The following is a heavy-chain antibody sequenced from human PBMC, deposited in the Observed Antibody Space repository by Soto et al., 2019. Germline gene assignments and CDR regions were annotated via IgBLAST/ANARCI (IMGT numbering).Heavy chain of an antibody. D-gene: IGHD3-3*01. CDR1: GYTFTSYG. CDR2: ISAYNGNT. Sequence: QVPLVQSGAEVKKPGASVKVSCKASGYTFTSYGISWVRQAPGQGLEWMGWISAYNGNTNYAQTLQGRVTMTTDTSTSTAYMELRSLRSDDTAVYYCARNSITILGGGWFDPWGQGTLVTVSS. CDR3: ARNSITILGGGWFDP. J-gene: IGHJ5*02. V-gene: IGHV1-18*01.